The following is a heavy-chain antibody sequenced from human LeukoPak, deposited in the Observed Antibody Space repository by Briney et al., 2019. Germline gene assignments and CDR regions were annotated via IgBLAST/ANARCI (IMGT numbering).Heavy chain of an antibody. Sequence: SETLSLTCAVYGGSFSGYYWSWIRQPPGKGLEWIGEINHSGSTNYNPSLKSRVTISVDTSKNQFSLKLSSVTAADTAVYYCASGYSGSLTGNYYYYMDVWGKGTTVTVSS. D-gene: IGHD1-26*01. J-gene: IGHJ6*03. CDR1: GGSFSGYY. V-gene: IGHV4-34*01. CDR3: ASGYSGSLTGNYYYYMDV. CDR2: INHSGST.